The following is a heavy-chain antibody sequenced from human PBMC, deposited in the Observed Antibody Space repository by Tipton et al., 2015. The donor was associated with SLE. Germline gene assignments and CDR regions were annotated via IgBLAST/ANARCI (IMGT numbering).Heavy chain of an antibody. CDR3: ARAPEVGDSDFDY. CDR2: TWYDGINN. V-gene: IGHV3-33*01. Sequence: RSLRLSCAASGFTFSTYGMHWVRQAPGKGLEWVALTWYDGINNYYADSVKGRFTISRDNSQNTLYLQMNSLRAEDTAVFYCARAPEVGDSDFDYWGQGTLVTVSS. CDR1: GFTFSTYG. J-gene: IGHJ4*02. D-gene: IGHD1-26*01.